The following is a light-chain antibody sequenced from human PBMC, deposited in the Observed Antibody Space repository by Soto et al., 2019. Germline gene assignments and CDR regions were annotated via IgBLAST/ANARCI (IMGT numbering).Light chain of an antibody. CDR3: TAWDGSLDGRV. V-gene: IGLV1-44*01. CDR2: RTD. CDR1: GSNIGTNT. J-gene: IGLJ3*02. Sequence: QSVLTQTPSASGTPGQRVTISCSGSGSNIGTNTVNWYQQLPGTAPKLLIYRTDQRPAGIPDRFSGSKSGTSASLDISGLQSDDEAGYYCTAWDGSLDGRVFGGGTKVTVL.